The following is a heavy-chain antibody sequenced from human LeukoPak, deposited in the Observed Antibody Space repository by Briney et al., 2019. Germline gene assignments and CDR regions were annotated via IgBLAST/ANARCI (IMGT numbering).Heavy chain of an antibody. CDR3: ATSGGTSGPELDY. Sequence: TSETLSLTCTVSGGSISSSSYYWSWIRQPPGKGLEWIGYIYYSGSTNYNPSLKSRVTISVDTSKNQFSLKLSSVTAADTAVYYCATSGGTSGPELDYWGQGTLVTVSS. CDR2: IYYSGST. CDR1: GGSISSSSYY. D-gene: IGHD3-3*01. V-gene: IGHV4-61*01. J-gene: IGHJ4*02.